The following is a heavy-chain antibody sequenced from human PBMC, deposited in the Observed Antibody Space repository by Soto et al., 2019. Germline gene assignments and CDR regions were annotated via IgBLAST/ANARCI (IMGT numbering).Heavy chain of an antibody. CDR2: MNPNSGNT. CDR3: ARSTNDYGDRH. V-gene: IGHV1-8*01. D-gene: IGHD4-17*01. J-gene: IGHJ4*02. Sequence: QVQLVQSGAEVKKPGASVKVSCKTSGYTFTSNDINRVRQATGLGLEWMGWMNPNSGNTGYAQKFQGRVTMTRNTSISTAYMELSSLRSEDTAVYYCARSTNDYGDRHWGQGTLVTVSS. CDR1: GYTFTSND.